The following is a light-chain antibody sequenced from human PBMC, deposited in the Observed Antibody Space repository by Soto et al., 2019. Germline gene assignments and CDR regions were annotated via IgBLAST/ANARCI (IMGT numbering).Light chain of an antibody. CDR3: QKYNSALRT. J-gene: IGKJ1*01. Sequence: DIQMTQSPSSLSASVGDRVTITCRASQGISNYLAWYQQKPWKVPKLLIYAASTLQSGVPSRFSGSGSGTDFTPTISSLQSEDVATYYCQKYNSALRTFGQGTKVDIK. CDR2: AAS. V-gene: IGKV1-27*01. CDR1: QGISNY.